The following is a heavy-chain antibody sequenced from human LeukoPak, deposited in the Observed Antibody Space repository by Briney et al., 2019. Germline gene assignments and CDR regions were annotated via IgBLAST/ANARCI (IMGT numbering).Heavy chain of an antibody. J-gene: IGHJ6*04. D-gene: IGHD3-9*01. V-gene: IGHV1-69*06. Sequence: SVKVSCKASGGTFSSYAISWVRQAPGQGLEWMGGIIPIFGTANYAQKFQGRVTITADKSTSTAYMELSSLRSEDTAVYYCARDPPGIGAFDIWGKGTTVTVSS. CDR3: ARDPPGIGAFDI. CDR1: GGTFSSYA. CDR2: IIPIFGTA.